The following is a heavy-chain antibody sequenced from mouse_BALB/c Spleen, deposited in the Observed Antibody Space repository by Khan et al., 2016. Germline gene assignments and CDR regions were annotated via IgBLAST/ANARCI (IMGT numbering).Heavy chain of an antibody. CDR1: GFNIKDYY. D-gene: IGHD2-1*01. V-gene: IGHV14-4*02. CDR3: IAIYYGNYIYFDY. CDR2: IDPENGAT. Sequence: VQLQQSGAELVRSGASVRLSCTASGFNIKDYYIHWVKQRPEQGLEWIGWIDPENGATEYAPKFQGKATMTADTSSNPAYLQLSRLTSEDTAIYYCIAIYYGNYIYFDYWCQGTTLTVSS. J-gene: IGHJ2*01.